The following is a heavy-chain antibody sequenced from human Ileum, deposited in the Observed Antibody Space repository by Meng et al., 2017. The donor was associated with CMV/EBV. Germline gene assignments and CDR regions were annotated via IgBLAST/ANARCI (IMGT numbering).Heavy chain of an antibody. CDR2: IIPIFGTA. J-gene: IGHJ5*02. Sequence: TFSSYAISWVRQAPGQGLEWMGGIIPIFGTANYAQKFQGRVTITTDESTSTAYMELSSLRSEDTAVYYCARVGGIVVPAARKSNWFDPWGQGTLVTVSS. CDR3: ARVGGIVVPAARKSNWFDP. D-gene: IGHD2-2*01. V-gene: IGHV1-69*05. CDR1: TFSSYA.